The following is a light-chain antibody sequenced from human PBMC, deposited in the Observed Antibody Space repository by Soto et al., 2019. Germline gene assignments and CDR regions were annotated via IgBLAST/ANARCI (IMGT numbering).Light chain of an antibody. CDR1: QTINIH. Sequence: DIQMAQSPSSLSASVGARVTITCRASQTINIHLNWYQQKSGKAPKFLIHAASNLQSGVPSRFSGSGSGTKFTLTIASLQPDDFATYYCQQYETFSGTFGPGTKVDIK. CDR2: AAS. V-gene: IGKV1-5*01. J-gene: IGKJ1*01. CDR3: QQYETFSGT.